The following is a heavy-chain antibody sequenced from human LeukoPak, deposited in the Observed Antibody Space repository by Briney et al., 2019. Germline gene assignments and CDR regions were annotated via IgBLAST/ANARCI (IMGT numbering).Heavy chain of an antibody. J-gene: IGHJ4*02. CDR2: IDSGGSS. D-gene: IGHD2/OR15-2a*01. CDR3: ARFNSTYYYYDY. CDR1: GGSIRSNYY. V-gene: IGHV4-28*06. Sequence: SETLSLTCTVSGGSIRSNYYWGWIRQPPGKGLEWIGYIDSGGSSNYNPSLKSRVTVSVDTSKTQFSLKLSSVTALDTAIYYCARFNSTYYYYDYWGQGTLVTVSS.